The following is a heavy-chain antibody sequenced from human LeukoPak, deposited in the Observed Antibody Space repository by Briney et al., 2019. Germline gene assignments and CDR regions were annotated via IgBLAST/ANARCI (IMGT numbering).Heavy chain of an antibody. CDR1: GGSVSSYEYY. Sequence: PSETLSLTCTVSGGSVSSYEYYWGWIRQPPGQGLEWIGNTYYSGSTYYNPSLKSRVTISVDKSKNQFSLKLSSVTAADTAVYYCARYYYDDSVYQSCFDPWGQGTLVTVSS. CDR3: ARYYYDDSVYQSCFDP. D-gene: IGHD3-22*01. V-gene: IGHV4-39*07. J-gene: IGHJ5*02. CDR2: TYYSGST.